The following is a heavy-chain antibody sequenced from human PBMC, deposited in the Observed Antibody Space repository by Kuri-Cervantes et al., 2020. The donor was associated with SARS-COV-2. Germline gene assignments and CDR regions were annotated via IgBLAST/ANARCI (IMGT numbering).Heavy chain of an antibody. CDR2: ISWNSGSI. CDR3: AKGPAYDFSTYCFDY. J-gene: IGHJ4*02. V-gene: IGHV3-9*03. CDR1: GFTFDDYA. D-gene: IGHD3-3*01. Sequence: GGSLRLSCAASGFTFDDYAMHWVRQAPGKGLEWVSGISWNSGSIGYADSVKGRFTISRDNAKNSLYLQMNSLRAEDMALYYCAKGPAYDFSTYCFDYWGQGTLVTVSS.